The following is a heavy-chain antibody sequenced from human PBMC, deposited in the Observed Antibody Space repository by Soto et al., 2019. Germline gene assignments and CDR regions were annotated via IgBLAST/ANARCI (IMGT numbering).Heavy chain of an antibody. CDR3: AKDLSWGQSDY. D-gene: IGHD3-16*01. Sequence: ASVKVSCKASGYTFTGYYMHWVRQAPGQGLEWMGWINPNSGGTNYAQKFQGWVTMTRDTSISTAYMELSRLRSDDTALYYCAKDLSWGQSDYWGRGTLVTVSS. CDR2: INPNSGGT. J-gene: IGHJ4*02. CDR1: GYTFTGYY. V-gene: IGHV1-2*04.